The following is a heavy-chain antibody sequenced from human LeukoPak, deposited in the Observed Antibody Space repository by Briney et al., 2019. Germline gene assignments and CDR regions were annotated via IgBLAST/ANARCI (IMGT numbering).Heavy chain of an antibody. V-gene: IGHV3-9*01. CDR2: ISWNSGSI. D-gene: IGHD4-17*01. CDR1: GFTFDDYA. Sequence: PGRSLRLSCAASGFTFDDYAMHWVRQAPGKGLEWVSGISWNSGSIGYADSVKGRFTISRDNAKNSLYLQMNSLRAEDTALYYCAKEGDGDYDYWGQGTLVTVSS. J-gene: IGHJ4*02. CDR3: AKEGDGDYDY.